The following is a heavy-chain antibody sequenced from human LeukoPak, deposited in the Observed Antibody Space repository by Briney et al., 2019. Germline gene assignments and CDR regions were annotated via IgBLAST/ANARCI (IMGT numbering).Heavy chain of an antibody. Sequence: GGSLRLSCAASGFTISSQAMSWVRQAPGKGLECVSTIGISDVDRHYADSVKGRFTISRDNSKNTLYLQMNSLRAEDTAVYYCAKVIIPVTHYFDYWGQGTLVTVSS. CDR2: IGISDVDR. V-gene: IGHV3-23*01. J-gene: IGHJ4*02. CDR1: GFTISSQA. D-gene: IGHD4-11*01. CDR3: AKVIIPVTHYFDY.